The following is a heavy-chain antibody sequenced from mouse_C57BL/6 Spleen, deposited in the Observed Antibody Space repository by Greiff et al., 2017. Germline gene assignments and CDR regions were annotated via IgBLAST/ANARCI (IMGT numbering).Heavy chain of an antibody. D-gene: IGHD1-1*01. Sequence: QVQLKESGPGLVAPSQSLSIPCTVSGFSLTSYGVSWVRQPPGKGLEWLDVIWGDGSTNYHSALISRLSLSKAKSKSPVFVKLNSLQTDDTATYYCANNYYGTWGQGTLVTVSA. CDR3: ANNYYGT. CDR1: GFSLTSYG. J-gene: IGHJ3*01. V-gene: IGHV2-3*01. CDR2: IWGDGST.